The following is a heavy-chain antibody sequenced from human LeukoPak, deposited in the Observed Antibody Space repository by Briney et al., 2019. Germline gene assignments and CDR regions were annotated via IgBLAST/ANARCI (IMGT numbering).Heavy chain of an antibody. CDR1: GFTFDTFA. CDR2: ISGRGGSP. D-gene: IGHD6-13*01. Sequence: GGSLRLSCAASGFTFDTFALTWVRQASGKGLEWVSAISGRGGSPYYADSVKGRFTISRDNSKNTLYLQMYSLRAEDTALYYCAKEDSAIPAAGPMLDWGQGTLVTVSS. CDR3: AKEDSAIPAAGPMLD. J-gene: IGHJ4*02. V-gene: IGHV3-23*01.